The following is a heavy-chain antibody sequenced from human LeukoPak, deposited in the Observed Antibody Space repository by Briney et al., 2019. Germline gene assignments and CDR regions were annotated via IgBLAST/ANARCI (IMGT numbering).Heavy chain of an antibody. CDR1: GYSFTTYW. J-gene: IGHJ4*02. V-gene: IGHV5-51*01. D-gene: IGHD6-6*01. CDR2: IYPDDSDT. CDR3: ARQTREYSSSSPFDY. Sequence: GESLKISCKGSGYSFTTYWIGGVRQMPGKGLEWMGIIYPDDSDTRYSPSFEGQVTISADKSISTASLQWSSLKASDTAMYYCARQTREYSSSSPFDYWGQGTLVTVSS.